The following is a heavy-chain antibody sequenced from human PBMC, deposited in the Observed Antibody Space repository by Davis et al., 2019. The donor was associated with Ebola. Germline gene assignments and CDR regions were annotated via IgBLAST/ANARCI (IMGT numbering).Heavy chain of an antibody. V-gene: IGHV4-34*01. CDR3: ARDIVRDGDYVFDY. CDR2: INHSGST. D-gene: IGHD4-17*01. Sequence: PGGSLRLSCAVYGGSFSGYYWSWIRQPPGKGLEWIGEINHSGSTNYNPSLKSRVTISVDTSKNQFSLKLSSVTAADTAVYYCARDIVRDGDYVFDYWGQGTLVTVSS. CDR1: GGSFSGYY. J-gene: IGHJ4*02.